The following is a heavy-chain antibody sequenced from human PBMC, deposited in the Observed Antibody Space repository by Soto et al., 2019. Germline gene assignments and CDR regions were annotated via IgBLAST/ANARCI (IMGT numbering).Heavy chain of an antibody. D-gene: IGHD3-9*01. CDR2: IIPIFGTA. CDR3: VITGGVHWLVTIDYYYYGMDV. J-gene: IGHJ6*02. V-gene: IGHV1-69*13. Sequence: ASVKVSCKASGGTFSSYAISWVRQAPGQGLEWMGGIIPIFGTANYAQKFQGRVTITADESTSTAHMELIRLRSEDTAVYYCVITGGVHWLVTIDYYYYGMDVWGQGTTVTVSS. CDR1: GGTFSSYA.